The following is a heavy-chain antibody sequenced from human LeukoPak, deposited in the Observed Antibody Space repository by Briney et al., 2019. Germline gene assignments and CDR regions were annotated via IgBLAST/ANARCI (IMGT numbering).Heavy chain of an antibody. V-gene: IGHV7-4-1*02. Sequence: ASVKVSCKASGYTFTSYAMNWVRQAPGQGLEWMGWINTNTGNPTYAQGFTGRFVFSLDTSVSTAYLQISSLKAEDTAVYYCARRSLWQWLVRDLGFDYWGQGTLVTVSS. CDR3: ARRSLWQWLVRDLGFDY. CDR2: INTNTGNP. D-gene: IGHD6-19*01. J-gene: IGHJ4*02. CDR1: GYTFTSYA.